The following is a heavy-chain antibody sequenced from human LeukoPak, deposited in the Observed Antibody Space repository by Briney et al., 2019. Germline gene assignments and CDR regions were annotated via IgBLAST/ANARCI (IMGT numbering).Heavy chain of an antibody. CDR1: GFTVSSNY. V-gene: IGHV3-66*01. CDR3: ARDKGHVDP. CDR2: IYSGGST. J-gene: IGHJ5*02. Sequence: PGGSLRLSCAASGFTVSSNYMSWVRQAPGKGLEWVSLIYSGGSTYFTDSVKGRFTISKDNSKNTLYLQMNSLRAEDTTVFYCARDKGHVDPWGLGTLVTVSS.